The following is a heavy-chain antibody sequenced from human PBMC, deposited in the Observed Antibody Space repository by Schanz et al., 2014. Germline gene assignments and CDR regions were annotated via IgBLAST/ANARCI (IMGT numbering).Heavy chain of an antibody. CDR1: GYSFSTYA. CDR2: INTKTGNP. CDR3: ARGYCAGTSCPIFDY. V-gene: IGHV7-4-1*02. D-gene: IGHD2-2*01. Sequence: QVHLVQSESELKNPGASVKVSCKTSGYSFSTYAMNWVRQAPGQGLEWMGWINTKTGNPTYAQGFTGRFVFSLDTSVSTTHLQITNLKADDTAVYYCARGYCAGTSCPIFDYWGQGTLVNVSS. J-gene: IGHJ4*02.